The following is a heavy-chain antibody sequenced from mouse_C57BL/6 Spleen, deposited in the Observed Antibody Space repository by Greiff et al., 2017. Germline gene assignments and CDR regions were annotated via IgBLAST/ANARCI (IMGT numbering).Heavy chain of an antibody. CDR3: ARGGSTREEEYCDV. V-gene: IGHV5-17*01. CDR1: GFTFSDYG. D-gene: IGHD3-3*01. Sequence: EVMLVESGGGLVKPGGSLKLSCAASGFTFSDYGMHWVRQAPEKGLEWVAYISSGSSTTYYADTVKGRFTISRDNAKNTLFLQMTSLRSEDTDMEYSARGGSTREEEYCDVWGTGTTVTVSS. J-gene: IGHJ1*03. CDR2: ISSGSSTT.